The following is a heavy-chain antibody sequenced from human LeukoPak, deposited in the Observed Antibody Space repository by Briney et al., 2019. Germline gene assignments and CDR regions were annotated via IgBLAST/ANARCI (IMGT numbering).Heavy chain of an antibody. V-gene: IGHV3-21*01. Sequence: GGSLRLSCAASGFTFSSYSMNWVRQAPGKGLEWVSSISSSSSYIYYADSVKGRFTISRDNAKNSLYLQVNSLRAEDTAVYYCARWMVRGVIITGSVYWGQGTLVTVSS. CDR2: ISSSSSYI. D-gene: IGHD3-10*01. CDR3: ARWMVRGVIITGSVY. J-gene: IGHJ4*02. CDR1: GFTFSSYS.